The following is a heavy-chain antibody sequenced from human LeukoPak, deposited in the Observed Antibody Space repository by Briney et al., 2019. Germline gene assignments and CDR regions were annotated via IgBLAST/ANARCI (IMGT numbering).Heavy chain of an antibody. D-gene: IGHD3-10*01. J-gene: IGHJ3*02. V-gene: IGHV3-21*04. CDR3: AKDMVRGVIGAFDI. Sequence: GGSLRLSCAASGFTLSSYSMNWVREAPGKGLEWVSCISSSSSYIYYADSVKGRFTISRDNSKNTLYLQMNSLRAEDTAVYYCAKDMVRGVIGAFDIWGQGTMVTVSS. CDR1: GFTLSSYS. CDR2: ISSSSSYI.